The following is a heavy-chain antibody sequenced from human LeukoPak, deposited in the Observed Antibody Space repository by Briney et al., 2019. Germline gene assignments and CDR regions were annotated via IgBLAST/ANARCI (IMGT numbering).Heavy chain of an antibody. CDR3: AKVSAQYDILTGYLY. CDR2: ISYDGSNK. Sequence: VQPGRSLRLSCAASGFTFSSYGMHWARQAPGKGLEWVAVISYDGSNKYYADSVKGRFTISRDNSKNTLYLQMNSLRAEDTAVYYCAKVSAQYDILTGYLYWGQGTLVTVSS. CDR1: GFTFSSYG. D-gene: IGHD3-9*01. J-gene: IGHJ4*02. V-gene: IGHV3-30*18.